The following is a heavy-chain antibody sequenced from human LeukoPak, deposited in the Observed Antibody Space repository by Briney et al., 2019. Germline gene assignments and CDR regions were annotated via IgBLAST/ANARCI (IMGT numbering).Heavy chain of an antibody. Sequence: GGSLRLSCAASGFTFSSYSMNWVRQAPGKGLEWVSYISSSSATIYYADSVKGRFTISRDNAKNSLYLQMNSLRAEDTAVYYCARGAITIFGVVTGWGQGTLVTVSS. V-gene: IGHV3-48*01. J-gene: IGHJ4*02. CDR2: ISSSSATI. CDR3: ARGAITIFGVVTG. CDR1: GFTFSSYS. D-gene: IGHD3-3*01.